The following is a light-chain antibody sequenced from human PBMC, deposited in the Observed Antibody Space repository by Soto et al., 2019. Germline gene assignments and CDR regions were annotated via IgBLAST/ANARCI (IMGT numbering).Light chain of an antibody. Sequence: EIVLTQSPGTLSLSPGERATLSCRASQSVSGSDLAWYQQKPGQAPKLLIYGVSSRATAIPDRFSGSGSGTDFTLTISRLEPEDFAVYYCQHYGSSPRAFGGGTKVEIK. CDR1: QSVSGSD. V-gene: IGKV3-20*01. CDR3: QHYGSSPRA. J-gene: IGKJ4*01. CDR2: GVS.